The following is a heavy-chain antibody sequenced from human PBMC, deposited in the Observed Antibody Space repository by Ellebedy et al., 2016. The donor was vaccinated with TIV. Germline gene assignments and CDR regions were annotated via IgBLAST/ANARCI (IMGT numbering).Heavy chain of an antibody. CDR3: ARYSGSGTYYRNGMDV. V-gene: IGHV1-18*01. CDR1: GYTFIDYG. CDR2: VSAYSGNT. D-gene: IGHD3-10*01. Sequence: AASVKVSCKSSGYTFIDYGICCVRHASGQVLDWMGWVSAYSGNTNYADNLQGRVTMTTDTSTDTAYMELRSLRSDDTAVYYCARYSGSGTYYRNGMDVWGQGTTVTVSS. J-gene: IGHJ6*02.